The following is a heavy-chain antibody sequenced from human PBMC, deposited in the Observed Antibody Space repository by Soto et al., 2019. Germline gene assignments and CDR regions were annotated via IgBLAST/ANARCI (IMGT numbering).Heavy chain of an antibody. V-gene: IGHV5-51*01. CDR3: ARGADYGESGCDY. CDR2: IYPGDSDT. D-gene: IGHD4-17*01. CDR1: GYXFTSYW. J-gene: IGHJ4*02. Sequence: PXEXLKISCKCSGYXFTSYWVVWVRHMPGKGLEWIGIIYPGDSDTRYSPSFQGQVTISADKSIRTAYLQWSSLKSSYTAMYYCARGADYGESGCDYWGQGTLGTVSS.